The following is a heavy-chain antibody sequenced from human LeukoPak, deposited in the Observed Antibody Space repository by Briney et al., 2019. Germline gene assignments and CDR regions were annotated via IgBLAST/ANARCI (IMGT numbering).Heavy chain of an antibody. Sequence: GTLSLTCAVSGGSISSSNWWSWVRQPPGKGLEWIGEIFHSGSTNYNPSLKSRVTISVDRSKNQFSLKLNSVTAADTAVYYCAKRDSSGWFDPWGQGTLVTVSS. V-gene: IGHV4-4*02. D-gene: IGHD6-19*01. CDR3: AKRDSSGWFDP. CDR1: GGSISSSNW. CDR2: IFHSGST. J-gene: IGHJ5*02.